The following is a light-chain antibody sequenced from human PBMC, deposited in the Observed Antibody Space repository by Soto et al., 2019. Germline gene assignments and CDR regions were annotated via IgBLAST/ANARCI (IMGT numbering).Light chain of an antibody. V-gene: IGKV1-39*01. J-gene: IGKJ1*01. CDR3: QQSYSTPSWT. Sequence: DIQMPQSPSSLSASVGDSVTITCRASQYISTYLNWYQQKPWQAPNLLIYAASSLQSGVPSRFSGSGFGTDFTLTISSLQPEDFGIYYCQQSYSTPSWTFGQGTKVDIK. CDR2: AAS. CDR1: QYISTY.